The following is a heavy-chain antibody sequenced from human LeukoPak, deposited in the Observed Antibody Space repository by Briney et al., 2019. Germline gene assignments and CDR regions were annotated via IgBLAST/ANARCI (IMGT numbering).Heavy chain of an antibody. CDR3: AKDIDLIVALLLPFDI. Sequence: SGGSLRLSCAASGFTFSSYAMSWVRQAPGKGLEWVSAISGSGGSTYYADSVKGRFTISRDNSKNTLYQQMNSRRAEEQCVYYCAKDIDLIVALLLPFDIWGQGTMVTVSS. CDR2: ISGSGGST. CDR1: GFTFSSYA. J-gene: IGHJ3*02. D-gene: IGHD2-21*01. V-gene: IGHV3-23*01.